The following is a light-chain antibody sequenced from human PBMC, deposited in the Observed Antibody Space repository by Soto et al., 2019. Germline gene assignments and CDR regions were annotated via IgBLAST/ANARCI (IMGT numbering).Light chain of an antibody. CDR3: QQYKNWPPIT. CDR2: GAS. J-gene: IGKJ5*01. CDR1: QSVGSD. Sequence: ETVMTQSPATLSVSPGERATLSCRASQSVGSDLAWYQQKPGQAPRLLIYGASTRATGIPARFSGSASGTEFTLTISGLQSEDFAVYYCQQYKNWPPITFGQGTRRDSK. V-gene: IGKV3-15*01.